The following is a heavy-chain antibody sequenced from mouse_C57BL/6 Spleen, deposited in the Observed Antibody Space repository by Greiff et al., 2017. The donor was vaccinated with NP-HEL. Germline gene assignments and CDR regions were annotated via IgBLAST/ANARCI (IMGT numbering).Heavy chain of an antibody. Sequence: QVQLQQPGAELVRPGSSVKLSCKASGYTFTSYWMHWVKQRPIQGLEWIGNIDPSDSETHYNQKFKDKATLTVDKSSSTAYMQLSSLTSEDSAVYYCASYYYGSSPWYFEVWGTGTTVTVAS. CDR2: IDPSDSET. CDR1: GYTFTSYW. J-gene: IGHJ1*03. D-gene: IGHD1-1*01. CDR3: ASYYYGSSPWYFEV. V-gene: IGHV1-52*01.